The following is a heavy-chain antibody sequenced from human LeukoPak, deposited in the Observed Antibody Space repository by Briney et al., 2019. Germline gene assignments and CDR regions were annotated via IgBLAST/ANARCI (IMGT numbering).Heavy chain of an antibody. J-gene: IGHJ4*02. CDR2: IYNTGTT. CDR3: ARNGEAVAGTSFFDY. V-gene: IGHV4-59*01. CDR1: GGSIRDYY. D-gene: IGHD6-19*01. Sequence: PSETLSLTCTGSGGSIRDYYWSWIRQPPGKGLEWIGYIYNTGTTNYNPSLKRRVTISVDTSTSQFSLTLSSVTAADTAVYYCARNGEAVAGTSFFDYWGQGTLVTVSS.